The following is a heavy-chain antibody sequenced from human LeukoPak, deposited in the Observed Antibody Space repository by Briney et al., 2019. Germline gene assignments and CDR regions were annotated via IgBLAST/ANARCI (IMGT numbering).Heavy chain of an antibody. V-gene: IGHV1-69*04. CDR1: GYTFTSYY. D-gene: IGHD3-22*01. CDR2: IIPILGIA. CDR3: ARAGITNYYGSSANSWFDP. Sequence: ASVKVSCKASGYTFTSYYMHWVRQAPGQGLEWMGRIIPILGIANYAQKFQGRVTITADKSTSTAYMELSSLRSEDTAVYYCARAGITNYYGSSANSWFDPWGQGTLVTVSS. J-gene: IGHJ5*02.